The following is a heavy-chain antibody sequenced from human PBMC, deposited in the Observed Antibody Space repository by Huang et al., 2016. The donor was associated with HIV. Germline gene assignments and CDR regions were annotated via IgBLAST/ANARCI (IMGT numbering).Heavy chain of an antibody. CDR3: ARGRGTSWSFFDT. V-gene: IGHV4-34*01. CDR2: ITQSGRT. CDR1: GDSLSGFF. D-gene: IGHD2-2*01. Sequence: QVRLDPWGAGLLKPSETLTLTCAVYGDSLSGFFWSWIRQSPGRGLEWIGEITQSGRTNDNPSLKSRVTIAIDTSKKQFSLKLKSVTADDTSTYYCARGRGTSWSFFDTWGQGSFVTVSS. J-gene: IGHJ5*02.